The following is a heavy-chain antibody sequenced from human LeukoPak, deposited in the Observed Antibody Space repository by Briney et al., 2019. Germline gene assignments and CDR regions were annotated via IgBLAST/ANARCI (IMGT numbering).Heavy chain of an antibody. CDR1: GGSISSSSYY. Sequence: SETLSLTCTVSGGSISSSSYYWGWIRQPPGKGLEWVGSIYYSGSTYYNPSLKSRVTISVDTSKNQFSLKLSSVTAADTAVYYCARLGVRGGPGYMDVWGKGTTVTVSS. D-gene: IGHD3-10*01. CDR2: IYYSGST. V-gene: IGHV4-39*01. CDR3: ARLGVRGGPGYMDV. J-gene: IGHJ6*03.